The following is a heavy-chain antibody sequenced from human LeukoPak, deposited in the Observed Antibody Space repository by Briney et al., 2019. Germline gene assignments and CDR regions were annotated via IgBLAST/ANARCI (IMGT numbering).Heavy chain of an antibody. V-gene: IGHV4-61*02. CDR2: IYTSGST. CDR3: ARDIAYCGGDCYVQFDP. D-gene: IGHD2-21*02. Sequence: SQTLSLTCTVSGGSISSGSYYWSWIRQPAGKGLEWIGRIYTSGSTNYNPSLKGRVTISVDTSKSQFSLKLSSVTAADTAVYYCARDIAYCGGDCYVQFDPWGQGTLVTVSS. J-gene: IGHJ5*02. CDR1: GGSISSGSYY.